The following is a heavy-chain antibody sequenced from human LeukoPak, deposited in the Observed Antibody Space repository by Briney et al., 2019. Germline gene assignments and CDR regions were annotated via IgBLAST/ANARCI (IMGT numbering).Heavy chain of an antibody. V-gene: IGHV4-61*02. CDR1: GGSISSGSYY. D-gene: IGHD3-3*01. Sequence: SQTLSLTCTVSGGSISSGSYYWSWIWQPAGKGLEWIGRIYTSGSTNYNPSLKSRVTISVDTSKNQFSLKLSSVTAADTAVYYCARDSAYYDFWSGPYNWFDPWGQGTLVTVSS. CDR2: IYTSGST. J-gene: IGHJ5*02. CDR3: ARDSAYYDFWSGPYNWFDP.